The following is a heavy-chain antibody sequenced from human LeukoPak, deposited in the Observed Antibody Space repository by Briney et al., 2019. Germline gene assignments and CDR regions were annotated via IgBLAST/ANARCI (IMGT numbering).Heavy chain of an antibody. J-gene: IGHJ4*02. V-gene: IGHV4-59*01. CDR3: ARGTKYGPLDH. CDR2: IYYSGST. Sequence: PSETLSLTCTVSGGSISSYYWSWIRQPPGKGLEWIGYIYYSGSTNYNPSLKSRVTISVDTSKNQFSLKLSSVTAADTAVYYCARGTKYGPLDHWGQGTLVTVSS. D-gene: IGHD4-17*01. CDR1: GGSISSYY.